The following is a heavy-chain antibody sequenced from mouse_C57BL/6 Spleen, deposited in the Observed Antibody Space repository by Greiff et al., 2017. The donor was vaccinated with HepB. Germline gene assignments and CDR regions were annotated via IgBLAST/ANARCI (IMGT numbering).Heavy chain of an antibody. J-gene: IGHJ2*01. D-gene: IGHD1-1*01. Sequence: VQLQQSGPELVKPGASVKISCKASGYAFSSSWMNWVKQRPGKGLEWIGRIYPGDGDTNYNGKLKGKATLTADKSSSTAYMQLSSLTSEDSAVYFCASIYYYGSSYGYYFDYWGQGTTLTVSS. CDR2: IYPGDGDT. V-gene: IGHV1-82*01. CDR1: GYAFSSSW. CDR3: ASIYYYGSSYGYYFDY.